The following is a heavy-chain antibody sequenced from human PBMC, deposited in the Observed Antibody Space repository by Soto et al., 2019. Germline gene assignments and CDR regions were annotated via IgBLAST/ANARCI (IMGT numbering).Heavy chain of an antibody. CDR1: GYTFTGYY. V-gene: IGHV1-2*04. J-gene: IGHJ4*02. Sequence: WASVKVSCKASGYTFTGYYIHWVRQAPGQGLEWMGWVNPNSGGTNYAQKFQGWVTMTRDTSISTAYMELSRLRSDDTAVYYCVNSRVSIAVAGETEYFFDYWGQGTLVTVSS. CDR2: VNPNSGGT. D-gene: IGHD6-19*01. CDR3: VNSRVSIAVAGETEYFFDY.